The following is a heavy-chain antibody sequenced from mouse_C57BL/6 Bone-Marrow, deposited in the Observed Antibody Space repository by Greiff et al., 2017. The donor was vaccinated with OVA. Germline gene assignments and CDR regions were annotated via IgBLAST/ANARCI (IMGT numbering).Heavy chain of an antibody. D-gene: IGHD4-1*01. Sequence: VQLQQSGAELVKPGASVKLSCKASGYTFTSYWMQWVKQRPGQGLEWIGEIDPSDSYTNYNQKFKGKATLTVDKSSSTAYMQLSSLTSEDSAVYYCARTGLNWADYWGQGTTLTVSA. CDR2: IDPSDSYT. CDR3: ARTGLNWADY. CDR1: GYTFTSYW. V-gene: IGHV1-50*01. J-gene: IGHJ2*01.